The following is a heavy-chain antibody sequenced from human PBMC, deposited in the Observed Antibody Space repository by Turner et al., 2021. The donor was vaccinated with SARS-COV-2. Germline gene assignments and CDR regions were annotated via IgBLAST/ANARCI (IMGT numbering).Heavy chain of an antibody. J-gene: IGHJ4*02. V-gene: IGHV4-39*01. Sequence: QLQLQESGPGRVKPSETLSLTGAVSGGSISSSSYYWGWIRQPPGKGLEWIGSIYYSGSTYYYPSLKSRVTISVDTSKNQFSLKLSSVTAADTAVYYCARLVRRAEYYFDYWGQGTLVTVSS. D-gene: IGHD3-10*01. CDR1: GGSISSSSYY. CDR2: IYYSGST. CDR3: ARLVRRAEYYFDY.